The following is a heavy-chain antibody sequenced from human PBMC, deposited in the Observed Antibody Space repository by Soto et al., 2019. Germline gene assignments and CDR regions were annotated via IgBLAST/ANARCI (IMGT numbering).Heavy chain of an antibody. CDR3: ARDVGRHFGGLDY. D-gene: IGHD3-10*01. J-gene: IGHJ4*02. V-gene: IGHV1-69*01. Sequence: QVQLVQSGAEVKKPGSSVKVSCKASGGTFSSYSINWVRQAPGQGLEWMGEIIPIFGTANYAQKFQGRVTMTADESTSTAYLEPRSLRSEDAAVYYCARDVGRHFGGLDYWGQGTVVTVSS. CDR1: GGTFSSYS. CDR2: IIPIFGTA.